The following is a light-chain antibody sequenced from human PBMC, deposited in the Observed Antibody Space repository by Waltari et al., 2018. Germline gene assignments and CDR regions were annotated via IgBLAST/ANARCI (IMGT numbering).Light chain of an antibody. J-gene: IGKJ1*01. Sequence: DIVLTQSPDTLSLSLGERATLSCRASQSRTNYLAWYQQKPGQAPRVLLYSASNRATGVPARFSGSGSGTDFTLTIISLEPEDFAVYYCQQRSNWPRTFGQGTKVEVK. CDR3: QQRSNWPRT. CDR1: QSRTNY. CDR2: SAS. V-gene: IGKV3-11*01.